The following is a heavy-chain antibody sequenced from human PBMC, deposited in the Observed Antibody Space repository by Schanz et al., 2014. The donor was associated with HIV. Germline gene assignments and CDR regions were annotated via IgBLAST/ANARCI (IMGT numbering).Heavy chain of an antibody. V-gene: IGHV3-9*01. Sequence: EVQLLESGGGLVLSGGPLRLSCAASGFSFSNSAMTWVRQAPGKGLEWVSSISWNSVFIAYADSVKGRFTISRDNAKNSLYLQMNSLRPEDTALYYCAKDIQDYSNSFDLWGQGTLVTVSA. J-gene: IGHJ4*02. CDR1: GFSFSNSA. CDR3: AKDIQDYSNSFDL. CDR2: ISWNSVFI. D-gene: IGHD4-4*01.